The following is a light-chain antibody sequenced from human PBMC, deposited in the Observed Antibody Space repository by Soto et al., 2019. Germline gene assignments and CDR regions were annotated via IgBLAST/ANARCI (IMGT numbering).Light chain of an antibody. J-gene: IGLJ3*02. CDR1: SGLNVGTYR. CDR2: YKSDSDK. CDR3: MIWHSSAWV. Sequence: QLVLTQPSSLSASPGASASLTCTLRSGLNVGTYRIYWYQQKPGSPPQYLLRYKSDSDKQQGSGVPSRFSGSKDASANAGILLISGLQSEDEADYYCMIWHSSAWVFGGGTTLTVL. V-gene: IGLV5-45*03.